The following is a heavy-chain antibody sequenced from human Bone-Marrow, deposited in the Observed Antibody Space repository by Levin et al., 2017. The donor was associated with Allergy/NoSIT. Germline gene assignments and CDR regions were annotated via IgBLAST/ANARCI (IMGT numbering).Heavy chain of an antibody. Sequence: ASVKVCCQASGYVFFDYFVHWVRQAPGTGLQWMGWVNPKTGDSRSSESLQGRVTMTRDPSTNTFYLEVTRLTSDDTAVYFCAREGLPAAKGALDFWGKGTRVAVSS. CDR2: VNPKTGDS. CDR1: GYVFFDYF. V-gene: IGHV1-2*02. CDR3: AREGLPAAKGALDF. D-gene: IGHD2-2*01. J-gene: IGHJ4*02.